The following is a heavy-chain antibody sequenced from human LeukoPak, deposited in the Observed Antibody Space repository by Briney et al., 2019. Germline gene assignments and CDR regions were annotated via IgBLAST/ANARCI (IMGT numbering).Heavy chain of an antibody. J-gene: IGHJ6*03. CDR2: INLNGGGT. D-gene: IGHD2-8*01. CDR1: GYTLTSYY. Sequence: ASVKVSCKASGYTLTSYYLHWVRQAPGRGLEWLGWINLNGGGTLSAQKFQGRVTMTRDASISTAYMELSGLRSDDTAVYYCATRCTNGVCYKAYYMDVWGKGTTVTVSS. CDR3: ATRCTNGVCYKAYYMDV. V-gene: IGHV1-2*02.